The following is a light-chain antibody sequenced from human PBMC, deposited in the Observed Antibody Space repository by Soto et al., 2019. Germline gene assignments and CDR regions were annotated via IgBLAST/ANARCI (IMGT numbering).Light chain of an antibody. CDR1: SSNIESNY. CDR2: RND. CDR3: AAWDDRLSGPV. V-gene: IGLV1-47*01. J-gene: IGLJ2*01. Sequence: HSVLTQPPSASGTPVQRVTISCSGGSSNIESNYVYWYQQLPGTAPKLLIYRNDQRPSGVPGRFSGSKSGTSASLAISGLRSEDEADYYCAAWDDRLSGPVFGGGTKVTVL.